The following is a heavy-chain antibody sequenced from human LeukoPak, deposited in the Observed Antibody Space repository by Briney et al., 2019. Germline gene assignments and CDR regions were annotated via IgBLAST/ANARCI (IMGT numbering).Heavy chain of an antibody. Sequence: GRSLRLSCAASGFTFSSYGMHWVRQAPGKGLEWVAVISYDGSNKYYADSVKGRFTISRDNSKNTLYLQMNSLRAEDTAVCYCAKDRTYIAVAGRASNWFDPWGQGTLVTVSS. CDR2: ISYDGSNK. D-gene: IGHD6-19*01. V-gene: IGHV3-30*18. CDR1: GFTFSSYG. CDR3: AKDRTYIAVAGRASNWFDP. J-gene: IGHJ5*02.